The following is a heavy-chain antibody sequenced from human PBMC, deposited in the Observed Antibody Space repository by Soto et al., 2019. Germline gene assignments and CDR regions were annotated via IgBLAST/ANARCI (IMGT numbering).Heavy chain of an antibody. D-gene: IGHD2-15*01. CDR2: ISAYNGNT. V-gene: IGHV1-18*01. J-gene: IGHJ5*02. CDR3: ARSTDIVVVVDGYNWFDP. Sequence: ASVKVSFKASGYTFTSYGISWVRQAPGQGLEWMGWISAYNGNTNYAQKLQGRVTMTTDTSTSTAYMELRSLRSDDTAVYYCARSTDIVVVVDGYNWFDPWGQGTLVTVSS. CDR1: GYTFTSYG.